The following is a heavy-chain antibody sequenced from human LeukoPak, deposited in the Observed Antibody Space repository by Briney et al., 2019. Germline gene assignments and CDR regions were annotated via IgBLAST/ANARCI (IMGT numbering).Heavy chain of an antibody. V-gene: IGHV3-33*01. CDR3: AREGPRGNSQFDY. J-gene: IGHJ4*02. D-gene: IGHD2/OR15-2a*01. CDR1: GFTFSSYG. CDR2: IWYDGSNK. Sequence: GGSLRLSCAASGFTFSSYGMHWVRQAPGKGLEWVALIWYDGSNKYYTDSVKGRLTISRDNSKNTLYLQMNSLGAEDTAVYYCAREGPRGNSQFDYWGQGTLVTVSS.